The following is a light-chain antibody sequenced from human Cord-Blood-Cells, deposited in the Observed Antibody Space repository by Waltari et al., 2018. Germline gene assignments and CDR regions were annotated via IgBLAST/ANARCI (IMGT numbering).Light chain of an antibody. CDR3: SSYTSSSTWV. Sequence: QSALTQPASVSGSPGQSITISCTGTSSDVGGYNYVSWYQQHPGKAPKLRIYDVSNRPSGVSNRFSASKSGNTASLTISGLQAEDEADYYCSSYTSSSTWVFGGGTKLTVL. J-gene: IGLJ3*02. CDR2: DVS. V-gene: IGLV2-14*03. CDR1: SSDVGGYNY.